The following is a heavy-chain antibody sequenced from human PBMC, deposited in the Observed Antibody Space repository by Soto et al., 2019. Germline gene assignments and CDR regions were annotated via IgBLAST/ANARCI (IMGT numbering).Heavy chain of an antibody. Sequence: ASVKVSCKASGYTFTSYAMHWVRQAPGQRLEWMGWINAGNGNTKYSQKFQGRVTITRDTSASTAYMDLSSLRSEDTAVYYCAREGYYSTKLVVVPAAIFLDYWGQGTLVTVSS. CDR1: GYTFTSYA. V-gene: IGHV1-3*01. J-gene: IGHJ4*02. CDR2: INAGNGNT. D-gene: IGHD2-2*01. CDR3: AREGYYSTKLVVVPAAIFLDY.